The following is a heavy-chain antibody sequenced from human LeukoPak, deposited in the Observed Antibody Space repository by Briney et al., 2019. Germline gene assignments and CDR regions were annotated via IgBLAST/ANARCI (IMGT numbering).Heavy chain of an antibody. V-gene: IGHV1-2*02. CDR2: INPNSGGT. CDR1: GYTFTGYY. CDR3: ARDEIAAADNGGDFDC. Sequence: GASVKVSCKASGYTFTGYYMHWVRQAPGQGLEWMGWINPNSGGTNYAQKFQGRVTMTRDTSISTAYMELSRLRSDDTAVYYCARDEIAAADNGGDFDCWGQGTLVTVSS. D-gene: IGHD6-13*01. J-gene: IGHJ4*02.